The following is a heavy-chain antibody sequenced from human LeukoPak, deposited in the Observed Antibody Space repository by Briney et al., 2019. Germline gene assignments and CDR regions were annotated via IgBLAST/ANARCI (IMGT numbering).Heavy chain of an antibody. CDR1: GGSINSANYY. J-gene: IGHJ4*02. V-gene: IGHV4-39*01. CDR2: IYYSGST. Sequence: PSETLSLTCTVPGGSINSANYYWGWIRQPPGKGLEWIATIYYSGSTYYNPSLKSRVAISVDTSENQFSLKLTSVTAADSAVYYRARHFWTAAATDCWGQGTLVTVSS. D-gene: IGHD6-13*01. CDR3: ARHFWTAAATDC.